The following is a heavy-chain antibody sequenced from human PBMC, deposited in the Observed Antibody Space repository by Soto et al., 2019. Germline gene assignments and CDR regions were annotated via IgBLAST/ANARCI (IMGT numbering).Heavy chain of an antibody. J-gene: IGHJ4*02. V-gene: IGHV1-3*05. CDR3: ARAVAVPAAFDY. CDR1: GYTFTGYA. Sequence: QVQLVQSGAEEKKPGASVKVSCKASGYTFTGYAMHWVRQAPGQRLEWMGWINAGNGNTKYSQKFQGRVTITRDTCSSTAYVELSSLRSEDTAVYYCARAVAVPAAFDYWGQGTLVTVSS. D-gene: IGHD6-19*01. CDR2: INAGNGNT.